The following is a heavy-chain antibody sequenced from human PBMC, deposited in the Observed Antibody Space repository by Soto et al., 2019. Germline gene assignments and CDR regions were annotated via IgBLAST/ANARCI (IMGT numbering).Heavy chain of an antibody. CDR3: ARSMVRGVEVDY. Sequence: QLQLQESGPGLVKPSETLSLTCTVSGGSISSSSYYWGWIRQPPGKGLEWIGSIYYSGSTYYNPSLKSRVTISVDTSKNQFSLKLSSVTAADTAVYYCARSMVRGVEVDYWGQGTLVTVSS. V-gene: IGHV4-39*01. CDR2: IYYSGST. J-gene: IGHJ4*02. CDR1: GGSISSSSYY. D-gene: IGHD3-10*01.